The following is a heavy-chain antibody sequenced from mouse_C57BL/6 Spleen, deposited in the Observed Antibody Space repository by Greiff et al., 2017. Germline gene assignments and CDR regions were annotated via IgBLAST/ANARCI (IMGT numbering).Heavy chain of an antibody. CDR2: INPNNGGT. D-gene: IGHD3-2*02. CDR1: GYTFTDYN. CDR3: ARVNSSGYRYAMDY. J-gene: IGHJ4*01. V-gene: IGHV1-22*01. Sequence: VQLQQSGPELVKPGASVKMSCKASGYTFTDYNMHWVKQSHGKSLEWIGYINPNNGGTSYNQKFKGKATLTVTKSSSTAYMELRSLTSEDSAVYYCARVNSSGYRYAMDYWGQGTSVTVSS.